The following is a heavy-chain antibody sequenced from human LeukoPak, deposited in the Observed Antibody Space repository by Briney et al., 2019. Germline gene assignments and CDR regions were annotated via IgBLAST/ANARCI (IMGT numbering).Heavy chain of an antibody. CDR2: ISYDGDIQ. Sequence: GRSLRLSCAASGFTFNSFAMHWARQAPGKGLEWVAGISYDGDIQYYADSMKGRFTISRDNSKNTLYLQMNNRRADDTAVYYCAKDSRVVGATAFDYWGQGTLVTVFS. CDR1: GFTFNSFA. D-gene: IGHD1-26*01. CDR3: AKDSRVVGATAFDY. V-gene: IGHV3-30*18. J-gene: IGHJ4*02.